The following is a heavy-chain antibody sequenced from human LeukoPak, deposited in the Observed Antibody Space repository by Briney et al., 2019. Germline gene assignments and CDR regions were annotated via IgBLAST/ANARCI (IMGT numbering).Heavy chain of an antibody. V-gene: IGHV3-72*01. D-gene: IGHD4-23*01. Sequence: PGESLRLSCAASGFAFRTYAMSWVRQAPGKGLEWVGHTRNKANNYATEYAASVKGRFTISRDDSRNSVYLQMNSLKTEDTAVYYCTRWRSGTSDWGQGTLVTVSS. J-gene: IGHJ4*02. CDR3: TRWRSGTSD. CDR1: GFAFRTYA. CDR2: TRNKANNYAT.